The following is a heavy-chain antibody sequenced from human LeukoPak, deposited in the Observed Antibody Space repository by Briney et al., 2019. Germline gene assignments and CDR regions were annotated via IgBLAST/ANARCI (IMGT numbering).Heavy chain of an antibody. J-gene: IGHJ4*02. Sequence: GGSLRLSCAASGFTFSSYGMHWVRQAPGKGLEWVAVIRYDGSNKYYADSVKGRFTISRDNSKNTLYLQMNSLRAEDTAVYYCAKDFDYLGEYADYWGQGTLVTVCS. CDR1: GFTFSSYG. V-gene: IGHV3-30*02. CDR3: AKDFDYLGEYADY. D-gene: IGHD2/OR15-2a*01. CDR2: IRYDGSNK.